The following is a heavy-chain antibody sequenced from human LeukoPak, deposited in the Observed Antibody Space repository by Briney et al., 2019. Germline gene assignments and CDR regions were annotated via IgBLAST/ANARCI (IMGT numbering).Heavy chain of an antibody. CDR2: IRSKVWGGTP. CDR1: GFTFGDYA. CDR3: SRDQTPYY. J-gene: IGHJ4*02. V-gene: IGHV3-49*04. Sequence: QPGGSLRLSCITSGFTFGDYAMTWVRQAPGKGLEWVGFIRSKVWGGTPEYAASVKGRFTISRNDSKGIAYLQMNSLKTEDTAVYYCSRDQTPYYWGQGTLVTVSS.